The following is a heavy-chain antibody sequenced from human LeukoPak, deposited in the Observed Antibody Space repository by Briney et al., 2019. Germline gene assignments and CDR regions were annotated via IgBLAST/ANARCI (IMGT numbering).Heavy chain of an antibody. D-gene: IGHD4-23*01. CDR2: INHSGST. J-gene: IGHJ4*02. V-gene: IGHV4-34*01. Sequence: SETLSLTYSLYGGSFSGYYWSWIRHPPGKGPEWIGDINHSGSTNYNPSLKSRVTISVDTSKNQFPLKLSSVTAADTAVYYCARAWGTVVTRPFDYWGQGTLVTVSS. CDR3: ARAWGTVVTRPFDY. CDR1: GGSFSGYY.